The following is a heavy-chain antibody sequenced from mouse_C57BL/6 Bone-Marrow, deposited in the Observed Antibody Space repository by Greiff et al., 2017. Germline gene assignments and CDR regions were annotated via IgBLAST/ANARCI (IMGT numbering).Heavy chain of an antibody. V-gene: IGHV1-59*01. CDR1: GYTFTSYW. J-gene: IGHJ4*01. CDR3: AKLGAMDY. CDR2: IDPSDSYT. D-gene: IGHD4-1*01. Sequence: QVQLQQPGAELVRPGTSVKLSCKASGYTFTSYWMHWVKQRPGQGLEWIGVIDPSDSYTNYNQKFKGKATLTVDTSSSTAYMQLSSLTSEDSAVYYCAKLGAMDYWGQGTSVTGSS.